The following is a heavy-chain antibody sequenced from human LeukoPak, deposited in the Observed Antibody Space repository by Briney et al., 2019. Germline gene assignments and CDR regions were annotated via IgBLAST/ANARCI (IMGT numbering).Heavy chain of an antibody. J-gene: IGHJ3*02. CDR2: IYYSGST. Sequence: SETLSLTCTVSGGSISSYYWSWIRQPPGKGLEWIGYIYYSGSTNYNPSLKSRVTISVDTSKNQFSLKLSSVTAADTAVYYCARDANDAFDIWGQGTMVTVSS. V-gene: IGHV4-59*01. CDR1: GGSISSYY. CDR3: ARDANDAFDI.